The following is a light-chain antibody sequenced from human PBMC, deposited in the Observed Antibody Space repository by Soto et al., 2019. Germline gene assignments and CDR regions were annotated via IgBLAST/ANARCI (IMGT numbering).Light chain of an antibody. CDR2: GAS. V-gene: IGKV3-20*01. Sequence: EIVLTQSPGTLALSPGERATLSCRASQSSSSSYLAWDPQKPGQAPRLLIYGASSRATGIADRFSGSGSGTDFTLTISRLEPEDFAVYYCQQYGRSPYTFGQGTKLEIK. J-gene: IGKJ2*01. CDR1: QSSSSSY. CDR3: QQYGRSPYT.